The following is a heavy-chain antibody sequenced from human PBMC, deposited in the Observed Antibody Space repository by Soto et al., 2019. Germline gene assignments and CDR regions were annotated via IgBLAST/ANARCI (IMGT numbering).Heavy chain of an antibody. CDR3: ARDPRTPRTQYGSGSYFDY. CDR2: ISSSSSTI. D-gene: IGHD3-10*01. J-gene: IGHJ4*02. Sequence: GGSLRLSCAASGFTFSSYSMNWVRQAPGKGLEWVSYISSSSSTIYYADSVKGRFTISRDNAKNSLYLQMNSLRAEDTAVYYCARDPRTPRTQYGSGSYFDYWGQGTLVTVSS. V-gene: IGHV3-48*01. CDR1: GFTFSSYS.